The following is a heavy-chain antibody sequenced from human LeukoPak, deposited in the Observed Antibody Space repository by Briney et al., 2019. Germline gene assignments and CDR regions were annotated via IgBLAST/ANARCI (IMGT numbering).Heavy chain of an antibody. Sequence: GGSLRLSCVASGSTLRSYSMNWVRQAPGKGLEWVANIKEDGSEKYYVDSVKGRFTISRDNAKKSLYLQMDSLRAEDTAVYYCATHGYSELRYFDWSTNEWGQGTLVTVSS. D-gene: IGHD3-9*01. J-gene: IGHJ4*02. CDR2: IKEDGSEK. CDR1: GSTLRSYS. CDR3: ATHGYSELRYFDWSTNE. V-gene: IGHV3-7*01.